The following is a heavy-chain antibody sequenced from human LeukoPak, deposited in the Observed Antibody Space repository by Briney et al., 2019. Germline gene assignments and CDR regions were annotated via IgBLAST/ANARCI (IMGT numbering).Heavy chain of an antibody. Sequence: PSETLSLTCSVSGGSISSSIYHWGWIRQSPGKGLEWIGSMYYRGTTYEKSALRRRLTLSIDKSNDQFSLKLTSVTAADTAVYFCAREYSRSVVAGSRPDLWGQGLLVTVSS. CDR2: MYYRGTT. CDR3: AREYSRSVVAGSRPDL. D-gene: IGHD2-21*01. V-gene: IGHV4-39*02. J-gene: IGHJ4*02. CDR1: GGSISSSIYH.